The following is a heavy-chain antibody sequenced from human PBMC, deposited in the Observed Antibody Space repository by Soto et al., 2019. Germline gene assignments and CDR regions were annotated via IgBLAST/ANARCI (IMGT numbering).Heavy chain of an antibody. J-gene: IGHJ3*02. CDR3: VRDGVGAKGFDI. V-gene: IGHV1-46*01. CDR1: GYTFTSYY. Sequence: ASVKVSCKASGYTFTSYYMHWVRQAPGQGLEWMGIINPSGGSTSYAQKFQGRVTMTRDTSTSTVYMELSSLRSEDTAVYYCVRDGVGAKGFDIWGQGTMVTVSS. D-gene: IGHD1-26*01. CDR2: INPSGGST.